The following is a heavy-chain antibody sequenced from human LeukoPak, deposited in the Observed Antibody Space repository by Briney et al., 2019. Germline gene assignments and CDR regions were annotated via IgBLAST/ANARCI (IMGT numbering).Heavy chain of an antibody. V-gene: IGHV3-23*01. CDR3: AELGITMIGGV. CDR2: ISGSGGST. D-gene: IGHD3-10*02. J-gene: IGHJ6*04. CDR1: GFTFSTYG. Sequence: GGSLRLSCVASGFTFSTYGMSWVRQAPGKGLEWVSAISGSGGSTYYADSVKGRFTITRDNSKNSLYLQMNSLRAEDTAVYYCAELGITMIGGVWGKGTTVTISS.